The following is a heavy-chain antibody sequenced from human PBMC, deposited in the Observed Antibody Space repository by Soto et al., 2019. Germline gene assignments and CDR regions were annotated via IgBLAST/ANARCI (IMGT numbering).Heavy chain of an antibody. CDR1: GFSLSSTRVA. V-gene: IGHV2-5*02. CDR2: IYWDDDK. CDR3: AYRAPINPFVI. J-gene: IGHJ3*02. Sequence: SGPTLVNPTQTLTLTCTFSGFSLSSTRVAVGWIRQPPGKALEWLTLIYWDDDKRYSPSLKSRLTITKDTSKNQVVLTMANMDPADSATYYCAYRAPINPFVIWGQGTMVTVSS.